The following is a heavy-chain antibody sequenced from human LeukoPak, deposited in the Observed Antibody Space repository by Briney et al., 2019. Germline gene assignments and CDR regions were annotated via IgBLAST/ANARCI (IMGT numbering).Heavy chain of an antibody. V-gene: IGHV1-69*13. Sequence: ASVKVSCKASGGTFISYAISWVRQAPGQGLEWMGGIIPIFGTANYAQKFQGRVTITADESTSTAYMELSSLRSEDTAVYYCARAQIINYYGSSGYYYWGQGTLVTVSS. CDR3: ARAQIINYYGSSGYYY. CDR2: IIPIFGTA. J-gene: IGHJ4*02. D-gene: IGHD3-22*01. CDR1: GGTFISYA.